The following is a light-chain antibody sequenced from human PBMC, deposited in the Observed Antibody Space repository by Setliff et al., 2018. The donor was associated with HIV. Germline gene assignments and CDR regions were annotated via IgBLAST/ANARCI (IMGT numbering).Light chain of an antibody. J-gene: IGLJ1*01. CDR1: SSDVGSYNL. Sequence: LAQPASVSGSPGQSITISCTGTSSDVGSYNLVSWYQQHPGKAPKLMIYEVTRRPSGVSSRFSGSKSGNTASLTISGLQAEDEADYYCCSYADTSTYVFGTGTKGTVL. CDR3: CSYADTSTYV. CDR2: EVT. V-gene: IGLV2-23*02.